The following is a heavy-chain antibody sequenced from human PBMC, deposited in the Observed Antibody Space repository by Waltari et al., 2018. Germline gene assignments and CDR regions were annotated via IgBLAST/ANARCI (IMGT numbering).Heavy chain of an antibody. J-gene: IGHJ3*02. CDR1: GCTFSGYW. CDR2: IKKDGRAK. D-gene: IGHD6-19*01. Sequence: EVQLVESGGVLVQPGGSLSLSCAASGCTFSGYWLTWVRQSPGKRLVWVANIKKDGRAKSYVDAVKGRFVISRDNAENSLSLQMNSRKAEDTAVYYCSRPFRSGWYDGSFDIWGKGTMVTASS. CDR3: SRPFRSGWYDGSFDI. V-gene: IGHV3-7*04.